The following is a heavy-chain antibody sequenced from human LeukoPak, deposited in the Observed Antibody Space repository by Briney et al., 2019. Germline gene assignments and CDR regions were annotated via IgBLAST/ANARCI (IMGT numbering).Heavy chain of an antibody. CDR1: GFTFSSYA. V-gene: IGHV3-23*01. CDR2: ISGSGGTT. D-gene: IGHD2-2*01. J-gene: IGHJ3*02. CDR3: AKGRVRDYSSSATGAFDI. Sequence: PGGSLRLSCAASGFTFSSYAMSWVRQAPGKGLEWVSAISGSGGTTYYADSVKGRFTISRDNSKNTLYLQMNSLRAEDTAVYYCAKGRVRDYSSSATGAFDIWGQGTVVTVSS.